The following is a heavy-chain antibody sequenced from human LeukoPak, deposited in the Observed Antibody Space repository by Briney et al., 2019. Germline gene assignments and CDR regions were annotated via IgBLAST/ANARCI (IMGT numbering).Heavy chain of an antibody. CDR2: IYYSGST. CDR3: ARHSGPYSSSWFDY. J-gene: IGHJ5*01. D-gene: IGHD6-13*01. CDR1: GGSISSSSFY. Sequence: SETLSLTCTVSGGSISSSSFYWGWIRQPPGKGPEWIGSIYYSGSTYYNPSLKSRVTISVDTSKNQFSLKLSSVTAADTAVYYCARHSGPYSSSWFDYWGQGTLVTVSS. V-gene: IGHV4-39*01.